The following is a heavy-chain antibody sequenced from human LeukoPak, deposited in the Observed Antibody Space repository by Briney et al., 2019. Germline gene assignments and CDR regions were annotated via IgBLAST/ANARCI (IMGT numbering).Heavy chain of an antibody. V-gene: IGHV4-38-2*02. CDR3: ARDRPASPFDY. CDR1: GYSISSGYY. Sequence: PSETLSLTCTVSGYSISSGYYWGWIRQPPGKGLEWIGYIYHSGSTYYNPSLKSRVTISVDRSKNQFSLKLSSVTAADTAVYYCARDRPASPFDYWGQGTLVTVSS. J-gene: IGHJ4*02. CDR2: IYHSGST.